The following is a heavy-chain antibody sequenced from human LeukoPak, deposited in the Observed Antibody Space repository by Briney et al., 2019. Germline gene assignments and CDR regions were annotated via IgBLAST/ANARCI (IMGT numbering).Heavy chain of an antibody. D-gene: IGHD6-6*01. CDR3: ARDAVAAPPGGYESGLIDY. Sequence: ASVKVSCKASGYTFTSYYMHWVRQAPGQGLEWMGIINPSGGSTSYAQKFQGRVTMTRDTSTSTVYMELSSLRSEDTAVYYCARDAVAAPPGGYESGLIDYWGQGTLVTVSS. J-gene: IGHJ4*02. V-gene: IGHV1-46*01. CDR1: GYTFTSYY. CDR2: INPSGGST.